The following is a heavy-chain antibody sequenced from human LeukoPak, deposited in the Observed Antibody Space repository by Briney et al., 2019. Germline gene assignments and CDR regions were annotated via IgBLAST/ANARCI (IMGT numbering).Heavy chain of an antibody. Sequence: GGSLRLSCAASGFTFSSYAMSWVRQAPGKGLERVSAISTSGGSTYYADSVKGRFTISRDNSKNTLYLQMNSLRAEDTAFYYCVRGQMATIAACDYWGQGTLVTVSS. CDR2: ISTSGGST. CDR1: GFTFSSYA. CDR3: VRGQMATIAACDY. V-gene: IGHV3-23*01. J-gene: IGHJ4*02. D-gene: IGHD5-24*01.